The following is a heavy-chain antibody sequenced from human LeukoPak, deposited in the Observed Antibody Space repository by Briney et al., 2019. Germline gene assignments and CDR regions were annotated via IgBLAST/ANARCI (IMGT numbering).Heavy chain of an antibody. Sequence: GGSLRPSCAASGFTFSDYWMHWVRQAPGKGLVWVSRIKGDGGLTNYADSVKGRFTISRDNTKNTLYLQLNSLRAEDTAVYYCATGNYNRPFDYWGQGTLVTVSS. V-gene: IGHV3-74*01. D-gene: IGHD1-7*01. J-gene: IGHJ4*02. CDR2: IKGDGGLT. CDR3: ATGNYNRPFDY. CDR1: GFTFSDYW.